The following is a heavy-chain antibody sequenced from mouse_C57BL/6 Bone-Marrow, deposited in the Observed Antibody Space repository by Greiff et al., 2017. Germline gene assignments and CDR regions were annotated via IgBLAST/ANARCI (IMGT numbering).Heavy chain of an antibody. V-gene: IGHV14-1*01. CDR3: TTCYYGSSPFVDY. CDR2: IDPEDGDT. D-gene: IGHD1-1*01. Sequence: EVQLQQSGAELVRPGASVKLSCTASGFNIKDYYMHWVKQRPEQGLEWIGRIDPEDGDTEYAPKFQGKATMTADTSSNTAYLQLSSLTSEDTAVYYCTTCYYGSSPFVDYWGQGTTLTVSS. CDR1: GFNIKDYY. J-gene: IGHJ2*01.